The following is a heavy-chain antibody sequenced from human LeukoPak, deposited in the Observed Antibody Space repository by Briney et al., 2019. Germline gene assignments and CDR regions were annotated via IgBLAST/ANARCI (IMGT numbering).Heavy chain of an antibody. Sequence: ASVKVSCKASGYTFTSYDINWVRQATGQGLEWMGWMNPNSGNTGYAQKFQGRVTMTRNTSIRTAYMELSSLRSEDTAVYYCAREPGAAMSTTDYWGQGTLVTVSS. CDR3: AREPGAAMSTTDY. D-gene: IGHD2-2*01. CDR1: GYTFTSYD. V-gene: IGHV1-8*01. CDR2: MNPNSGNT. J-gene: IGHJ4*02.